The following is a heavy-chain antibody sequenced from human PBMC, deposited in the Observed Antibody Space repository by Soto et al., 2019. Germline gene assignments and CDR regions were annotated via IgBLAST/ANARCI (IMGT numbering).Heavy chain of an antibody. J-gene: IGHJ4*02. CDR2: ISGSGGST. CDR1: GFTFSSYA. D-gene: IGHD1-7*01. V-gene: IGHV3-23*01. CDR3: AKDRMELYYFDY. Sequence: PGGSLRLSCAASGFTFSSYAISWVRQAPGKGLEWVSAISGSGGSTYYADSVKGRFTISRDNSKNTLYLQMNSLRAEDTAVYYCAKDRMELYYFDYWGQGTLVTVSS.